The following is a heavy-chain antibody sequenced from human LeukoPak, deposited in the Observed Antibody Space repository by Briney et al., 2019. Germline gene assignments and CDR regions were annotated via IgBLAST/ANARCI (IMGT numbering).Heavy chain of an antibody. D-gene: IGHD3-10*01. CDR2: INPSGGST. CDR1: RYTFTSYY. CDR3: ARVASSGNDAFDI. Sequence: ASVKVSCKASRYTFTSYYIHWVRQAPGQGLEWMGIINPSGGSTSYAQKFQGRVTMTRDTSTSTVYMELSSLRSEDTAVYYCARVASSGNDAFDIWGQGTMVTVSS. V-gene: IGHV1-46*01. J-gene: IGHJ3*02.